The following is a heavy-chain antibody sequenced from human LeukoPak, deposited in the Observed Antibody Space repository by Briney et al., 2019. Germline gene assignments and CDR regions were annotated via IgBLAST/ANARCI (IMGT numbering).Heavy chain of an antibody. CDR3: ATKTSYGDRYFDY. J-gene: IGHJ4*02. CDR2: ISPTAGTT. Sequence: GGSLRLSCAASGFTFSSYAMSWIRQAPGKGLEWLSAISPTAGTTSYADSVKGRFTTSRDNSKNTLYLQMNSLRAEDTAIYYCATKTSYGDRYFDYWGQGTLVTVSS. V-gene: IGHV3-23*01. D-gene: IGHD4-17*01. CDR1: GFTFSSYA.